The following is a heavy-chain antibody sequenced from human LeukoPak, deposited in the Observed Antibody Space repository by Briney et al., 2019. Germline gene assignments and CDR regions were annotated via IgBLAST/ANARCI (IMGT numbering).Heavy chain of an antibody. J-gene: IGHJ3*02. CDR3: ARAGGYCSSTSCHDAFDI. D-gene: IGHD2-2*01. CDR1: GGSISSYY. V-gene: IGHV4-4*07. CDR2: IYTSGST. Sequence: PSETLSLTCTVSGGSISSYYWSWIRQPAGKGLEWIGRIYTSGSTNYNPSLKSRDTMSVDTSKNQFSLTLTSVTAADTAVYYCARAGGYCSSTSCHDAFDIWGQGTMVTVSS.